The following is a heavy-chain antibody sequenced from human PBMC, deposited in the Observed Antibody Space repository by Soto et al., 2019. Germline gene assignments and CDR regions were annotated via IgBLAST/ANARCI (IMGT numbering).Heavy chain of an antibody. CDR1: GYTFTSYD. CDR3: ARGLTVVVPDATYYYMDV. V-gene: IGHV1-8*01. D-gene: IGHD2-2*01. CDR2: MNPNSGNT. Sequence: ASVKVSCKASGYTFTSYDINWVRQATGQGLEWMGWMNPNSGNTGYAQKFQGRVTMTRNTSISTAYMELSSLRSEDTAVYYCARGLTVVVPDATYYYMDVWGKGTTVTVSS. J-gene: IGHJ6*03.